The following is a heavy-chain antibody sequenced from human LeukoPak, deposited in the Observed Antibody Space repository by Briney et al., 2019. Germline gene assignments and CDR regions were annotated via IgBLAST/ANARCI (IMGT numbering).Heavy chain of an antibody. CDR1: GGSISSYY. CDR3: ASYQLGSFDY. D-gene: IGHD2-2*01. CDR2: IYYSGST. V-gene: IGHV4-59*12. Sequence: PSETLSLTCTVSGGSISSYYWSWIRQPPGKGLEWIGYIYYSGSTNYNPSLKSRVTISVDTSKNQFSLKLSSVTAADTAVYYCASYQLGSFDYWGQGTLVTVSS. J-gene: IGHJ4*02.